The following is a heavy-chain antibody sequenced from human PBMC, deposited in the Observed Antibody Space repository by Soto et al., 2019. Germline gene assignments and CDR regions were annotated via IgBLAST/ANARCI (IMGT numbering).Heavy chain of an antibody. CDR1: GFTFDDYA. V-gene: IGHV3-9*01. J-gene: IGHJ5*02. CDR3: AKGSSKIRDNWFDP. D-gene: IGHD3-10*01. CDR2: ISWNSGSR. Sequence: EVQLVESGGGLVQPGRSLRLSCAASGFTFDDYAMHWVRQAPGKGLEWVSGISWNSGSRGYADSVKGRFTISRDNAKNYLYLQMNSMRAEDTALYYCAKGSSKIRDNWFDPWGQGTLVTVSS.